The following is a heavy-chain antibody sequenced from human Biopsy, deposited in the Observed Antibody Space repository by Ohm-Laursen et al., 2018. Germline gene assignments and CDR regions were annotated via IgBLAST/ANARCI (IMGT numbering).Heavy chain of an antibody. J-gene: IGHJ4*02. CDR3: ARDPYCSGGNCYSPLDH. CDR2: IDPDGGRT. Sequence: ASVKVSCKSSGYTFSLYHIHWVRQAPGQGLEWMGWIDPDGGRTSFGQNFQGRVTMTSDTSTGTAYLELTRLRSDDTAVYYCARDPYCSGGNCYSPLDHWGQGALVTVSA. CDR1: GYTFSLYH. V-gene: IGHV1-2*02. D-gene: IGHD2-15*01.